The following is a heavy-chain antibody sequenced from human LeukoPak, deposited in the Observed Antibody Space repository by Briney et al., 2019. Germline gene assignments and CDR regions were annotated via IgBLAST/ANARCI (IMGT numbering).Heavy chain of an antibody. D-gene: IGHD5-18*01. J-gene: IGHJ4*02. CDR1: GYTFTSYA. Sequence: ASVKVSCKASGYTFTSYATHWVRQAPGQRLEWMGWINAGNGNTKYSQKFQGRVTITRDTSASTACMELSSLRSEDTAVYYCARDRFGYSYAYFHYWGQGTLVTVSS. CDR2: INAGNGNT. CDR3: ARDRFGYSYAYFHY. V-gene: IGHV1-3*01.